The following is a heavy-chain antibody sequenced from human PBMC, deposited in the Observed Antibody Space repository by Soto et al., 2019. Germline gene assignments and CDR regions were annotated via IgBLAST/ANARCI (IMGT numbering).Heavy chain of an antibody. V-gene: IGHV4-34*01. Sequence: SETLSLTCAVYGGSFSGYYWSWIRQPPGKGLEWIGEINHSGSTNYNPSLKSRVTISVDTSKNQFSLKLSSVTAADTAVYYCARGLQYYYGSGSYYNWFDPWGQGTLVT. CDR3: ARGLQYYYGSGSYYNWFDP. CDR2: INHSGST. J-gene: IGHJ5*02. CDR1: GGSFSGYY. D-gene: IGHD3-10*01.